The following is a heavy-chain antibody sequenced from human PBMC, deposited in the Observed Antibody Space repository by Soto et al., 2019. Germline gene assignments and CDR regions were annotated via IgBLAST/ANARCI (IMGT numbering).Heavy chain of an antibody. CDR2: IYYSGST. V-gene: IGHV4-31*02. J-gene: IGHJ4*02. D-gene: IGHD3-3*01. Sequence: PSVTMCLTWPVSGGYLISVVDCWSWLRQHPGKGLEWIVYIYYSGSTYYNPSLKSRVTLSVDTSKTQFSLKLSSVTAADTAVDCCSRYSLITIFGVAPALDYWGQGTLVTVSS. CDR1: GGYLISVVDC. CDR3: SRYSLITIFGVAPALDY.